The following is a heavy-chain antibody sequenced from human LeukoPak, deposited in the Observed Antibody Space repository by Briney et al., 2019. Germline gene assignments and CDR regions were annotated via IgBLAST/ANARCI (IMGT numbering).Heavy chain of an antibody. V-gene: IGHV3-23*01. CDR2: ISGSGGST. J-gene: IGHJ4*02. D-gene: IGHD3-3*01. CDR1: GFTFSSYA. CDR3: AKAPGTYYDFWSGSIKGYYFDY. Sequence: GGSLRLSCAASGFTFSSYAMSWVRQAPGKGLEWVSAISGSGGSTYYADSVKGRFTISRDNSKNTLYLQMNSLRAEDTAVYYCAKAPGTYYDFWSGSIKGYYFDYWGQGTLVTVSS.